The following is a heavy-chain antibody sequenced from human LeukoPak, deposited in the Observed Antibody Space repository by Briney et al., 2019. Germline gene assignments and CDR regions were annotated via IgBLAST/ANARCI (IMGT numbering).Heavy chain of an antibody. Sequence: SETLSLTCTVSGGSISSYYWSWIRQPPGKGLEWSGYIYYSGSTNYNPSLKSRVTISVDTSKNQFSLKLSSVTAADTAVYYCARVSRGYSYVWFDPWGQGTLVTVSS. CDR2: IYYSGST. CDR1: GGSISSYY. CDR3: ARVSRGYSYVWFDP. V-gene: IGHV4-59*01. J-gene: IGHJ5*02. D-gene: IGHD5-18*01.